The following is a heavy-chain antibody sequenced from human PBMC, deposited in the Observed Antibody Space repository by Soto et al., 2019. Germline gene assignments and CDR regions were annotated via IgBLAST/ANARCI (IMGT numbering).Heavy chain of an antibody. D-gene: IGHD3-22*01. CDR2: IMPIFGTA. V-gene: IGHV1-69*13. Sequence: GASVKGSCKASGGTVSSYAISCVREAPGQGLECLGGIMPIFGTANYAQKFQGRVTITADESTSTAYMELSSLRSEDTAVYYCASDRGSSGYYPGYWGQGTLVTVSS. J-gene: IGHJ4*02. CDR3: ASDRGSSGYYPGY. CDR1: GGTVSSYA.